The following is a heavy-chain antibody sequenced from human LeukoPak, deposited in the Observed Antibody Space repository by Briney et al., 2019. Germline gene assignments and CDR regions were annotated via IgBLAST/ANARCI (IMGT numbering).Heavy chain of an antibody. CDR3: ARDPGRCSSTSCYPDY. Sequence: GGSLRLSCAASGFTFGNYAMSWVRQAPGKGLEWVSAISGSGTSTYYTDSVKGRFTISRDNSKNTLYLQMNSLRAEDTAVYYYARDPGRCSSTSCYPDYWGQGALVTVSS. V-gene: IGHV3-23*01. J-gene: IGHJ4*02. CDR1: GFTFGNYA. D-gene: IGHD2-2*01. CDR2: ISGSGTST.